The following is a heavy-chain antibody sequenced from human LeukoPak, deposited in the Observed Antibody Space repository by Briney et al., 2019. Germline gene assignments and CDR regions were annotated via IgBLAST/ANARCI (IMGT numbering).Heavy chain of an antibody. D-gene: IGHD6-19*01. Sequence: PGGSLRLSCAASGFTFSNAWMSWVRQAPGKGLEWVGRITSKSDGGTTDYAAPVKGRFTISRDDSKNTVHLQMNSLKSEDTAVYCCTTRLYSSGRFDYWGRGTLVTVSS. CDR2: ITSKSDGGTT. CDR3: TTRLYSSGRFDY. V-gene: IGHV3-15*01. J-gene: IGHJ4*02. CDR1: GFTFSNAW.